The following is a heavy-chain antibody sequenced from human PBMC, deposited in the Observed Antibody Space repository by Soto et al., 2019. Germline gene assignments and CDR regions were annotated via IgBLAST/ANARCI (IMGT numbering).Heavy chain of an antibody. V-gene: IGHV3-9*01. CDR1: GFTFDDYA. Sequence: DVQLVESGGDLVQPGRSLRLSCVASGFTFDDYAIHWVRRAPGRGLEWVAGISWNGASIGYADSVKGRFTISRDNAKNTLYLQMNRLRTEDTALYYCANLPLYGSGFDCWGQGTLVTISS. D-gene: IGHD3-10*01. J-gene: IGHJ4*02. CDR3: ANLPLYGSGFDC. CDR2: ISWNGASI.